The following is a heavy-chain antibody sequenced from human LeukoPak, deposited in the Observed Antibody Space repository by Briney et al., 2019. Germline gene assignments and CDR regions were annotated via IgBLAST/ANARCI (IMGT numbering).Heavy chain of an antibody. CDR3: ARQNSQWLLLRAPTFFDY. J-gene: IGHJ4*02. CDR1: GGSISSSSYY. D-gene: IGHD3-22*01. Sequence: SETLSLTCTVSGGSISSSSYYWGWIRQPPGKGVEWVGSIYYSGSTHYNPSLKSRVTISVDTSKNQFSLKLSSVTAADTAVYYCARQNSQWLLLRAPTFFDYWGQGTLVTVSS. V-gene: IGHV4-39*01. CDR2: IYYSGST.